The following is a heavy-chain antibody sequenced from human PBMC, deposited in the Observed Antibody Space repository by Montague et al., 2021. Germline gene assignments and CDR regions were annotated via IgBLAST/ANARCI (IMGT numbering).Heavy chain of an antibody. CDR2: IYPGDSDT. J-gene: IGHJ4*02. CDR1: GYSFTRYW. V-gene: IGHV5-51*01. D-gene: IGHD5-24*01. CDR3: ARGRGDGNNWAWDFDY. Sequence: QSGAEVKEPGESLKISCKGSGYSFTRYWIGWVRQMPGKGLEWMGIIYPGDSDTRYSPSFQGQVTISADKSISTAYLQWGSLKASDTAMYYCARGRGDGNNWAWDFDYWGQGTLVTVSS.